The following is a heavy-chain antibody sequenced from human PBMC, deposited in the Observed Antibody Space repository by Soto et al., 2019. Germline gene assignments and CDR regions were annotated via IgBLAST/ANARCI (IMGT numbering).Heavy chain of an antibody. CDR2: IYPGDSDT. CDR1: GNSFITYW. CDR3: ARHTRMVVDATYYDYYGMDV. J-gene: IGHJ6*02. D-gene: IGHD2-15*01. V-gene: IGHV5-51*01. Sequence: GESLKISCKGSGNSFITYWIGWVRQMPGKGLEWMGIIYPGDSDTRYSPSFQGQVTISADKSISTAYRQWSSLKASDTAMYYCARHTRMVVDATYYDYYGMDVWGQGTTVTVSS.